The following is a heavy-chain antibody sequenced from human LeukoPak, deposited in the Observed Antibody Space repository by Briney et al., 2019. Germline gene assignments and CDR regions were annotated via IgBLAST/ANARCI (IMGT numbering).Heavy chain of an antibody. Sequence: SETLSLTCAVSGGSISSGGYSWSWIRQPPGKGLEWIGYIYHSGSTYYNPSLKSRVTISVDRSKNQFSLKLSSVTAADTAVYYCAREGVGHSSGTVDYWGQGTLVTVSS. CDR1: GGSISSGGYS. V-gene: IGHV4-30-2*01. CDR2: IYHSGST. J-gene: IGHJ4*02. CDR3: AREGVGHSSGTVDY. D-gene: IGHD6-19*01.